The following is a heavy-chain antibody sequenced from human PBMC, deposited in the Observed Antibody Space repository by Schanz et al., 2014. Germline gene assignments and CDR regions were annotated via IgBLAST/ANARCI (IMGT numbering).Heavy chain of an antibody. D-gene: IGHD6-13*01. CDR1: GFSVGNKY. CDR2: IKEDGSVK. J-gene: IGHJ4*02. V-gene: IGHV3-7*05. Sequence: EVQLVESGGGLVQPGGSLRLSCAASGFSVGNKYMNWVRQAPGKGLEWVANIKEDGSVKDYVDSVKGRFTISRDNAKNSLYLQMTSLRAEDTAVYFCARDGEAAAGCDYWGQGTLVTVSS. CDR3: ARDGEAAAGCDY.